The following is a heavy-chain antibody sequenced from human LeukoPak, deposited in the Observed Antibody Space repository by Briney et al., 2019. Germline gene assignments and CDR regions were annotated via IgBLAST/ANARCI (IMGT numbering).Heavy chain of an antibody. Sequence: PGRSLRLSCAASGFTFSSYGMHWVRQAPGKGLEWVVVIWYDGSNKYYADSVKGRFTISRDNSKNTLYLQMNSLRAEDTAVYYCARGSSGWYNYYYGMDVWGQGTTVTVSS. CDR3: ARGSSGWYNYYYGMDV. CDR1: GFTFSSYG. V-gene: IGHV3-33*01. J-gene: IGHJ6*02. CDR2: IWYDGSNK. D-gene: IGHD6-19*01.